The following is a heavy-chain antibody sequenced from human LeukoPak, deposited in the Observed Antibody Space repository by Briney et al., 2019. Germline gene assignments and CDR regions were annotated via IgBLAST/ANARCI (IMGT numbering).Heavy chain of an antibody. V-gene: IGHV3-13*01. Sequence: GGSLRLSCTASGFTLGSHDMHWVRHIPGQGLEWVAAVSSGFHAFFADSVQGRFTVSREDARNSLYLQMNSLRAGDTAVYYCVGEARGYHYTYFDYWGQGTLVTVSS. D-gene: IGHD5-18*01. CDR1: GFTLGSHD. CDR2: VSSGFHA. CDR3: VGEARGYHYTYFDY. J-gene: IGHJ4*02.